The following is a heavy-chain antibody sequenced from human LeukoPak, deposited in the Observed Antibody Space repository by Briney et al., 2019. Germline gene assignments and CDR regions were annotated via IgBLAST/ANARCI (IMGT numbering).Heavy chain of an antibody. CDR1: GFTFSSYS. D-gene: IGHD1-1*01. J-gene: IGHJ4*02. CDR3: ARDGVHDPPFDY. Sequence: PGGSLRPSCAASGFTFSSYSMNWVRQAPGKGLEWVSSISSSSNYIYYADSVKGRFTISRDNAKNSLFLQMNSLRAEDTAVYYCARDGVHDPPFDYWGQGTLVTVSS. CDR2: ISSSSNYI. V-gene: IGHV3-21*01.